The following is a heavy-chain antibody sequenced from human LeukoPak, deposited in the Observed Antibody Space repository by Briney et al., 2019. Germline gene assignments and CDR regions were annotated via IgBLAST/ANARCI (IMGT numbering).Heavy chain of an antibody. J-gene: IGHJ4*02. CDR2: IYSGGST. Sequence: GGSLRLSCAASGFTVSSNYMSWVRQAPGKGLEWVSVIYSGGSTYYADSVKGRFTISRDNSKNTLYLQMNSLRAEDTAVYYCASMKYSSGWSDGGTRDYWGQGTLVTVSS. CDR1: GFTVSSNY. V-gene: IGHV3-53*01. D-gene: IGHD6-19*01. CDR3: ASMKYSSGWSDGGTRDY.